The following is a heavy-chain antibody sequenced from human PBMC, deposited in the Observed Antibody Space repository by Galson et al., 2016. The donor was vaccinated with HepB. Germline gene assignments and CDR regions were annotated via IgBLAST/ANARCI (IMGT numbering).Heavy chain of an antibody. CDR1: GFIFSVYN. CDR3: AKDSWRYFNILTGYYRGMDV. Sequence: LRLSCAASGFIFSVYNMNWARQAPGKGLEWIAWITSSSDTMYYADSVKGRFTISRDNAKNSLYLEMNSLRAEDTAIYYCAKDSWRYFNILTGYYRGMDVWGQGTTVTVSS. V-gene: IGHV3-48*01. D-gene: IGHD3-9*01. CDR2: ITSSSDTM. J-gene: IGHJ6*02.